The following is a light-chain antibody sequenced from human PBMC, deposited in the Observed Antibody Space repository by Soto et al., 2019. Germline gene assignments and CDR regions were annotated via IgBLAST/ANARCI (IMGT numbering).Light chain of an antibody. Sequence: DIVMTQSPDSLAVSLGERATINCKSSQSVLYSSNNKNYLAWYQQRPGQPPKLIIYWASTRESGVPDRFSGSGSGTDFTLNITSLQAEDVAVYYCQQYESTPPTLGQVTKLEIK. J-gene: IGKJ2*01. CDR1: QSVLYSSNNKNY. CDR2: WAS. V-gene: IGKV4-1*01. CDR3: QQYESTPPT.